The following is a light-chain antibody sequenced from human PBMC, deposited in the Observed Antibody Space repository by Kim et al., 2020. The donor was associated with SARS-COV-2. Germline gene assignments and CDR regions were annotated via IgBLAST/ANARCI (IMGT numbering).Light chain of an antibody. CDR2: DVS. V-gene: IGLV2-14*01. Sequence: QSALTQPASVSGSPVQSITISCTRTSSDVGGYDYVYWYQQHPGKAPKVMIYDVSKRPSGVSNRFSGSKSGNTDSLTISGLQAEDEADYYCSSYTSSSTFVFGTGTKVTVL. CDR3: SSYTSSSTFV. CDR1: SSDVGGYDY. J-gene: IGLJ1*01.